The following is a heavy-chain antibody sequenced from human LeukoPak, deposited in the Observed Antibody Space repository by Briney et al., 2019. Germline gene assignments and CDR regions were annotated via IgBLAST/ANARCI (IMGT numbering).Heavy chain of an antibody. CDR3: ARGREGDTLRTDGFDI. D-gene: IGHD1-26*01. J-gene: IGHJ3*02. V-gene: IGHV3-20*04. Sequence: GGSLRLSCAASGFTFDDYGMSWVRQVPGKGLEWVSGIDWNGNRIGYADSVKGRFTISRDNAKNSLYLQMNSLRAEDTALYYCARGREGDTLRTDGFDIWGQGTLVTVSS. CDR2: IDWNGNRI. CDR1: GFTFDDYG.